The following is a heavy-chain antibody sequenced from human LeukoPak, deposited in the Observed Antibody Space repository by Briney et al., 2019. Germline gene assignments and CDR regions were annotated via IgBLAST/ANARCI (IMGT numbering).Heavy chain of an antibody. D-gene: IGHD5-18*01. CDR3: ARDQGNTASDYMDV. V-gene: IGHV1-2*06. Sequence: ASVKVSCKTSGYTFTDSYIHWVRQAPGQGLEWMGRINPNSGDPNYPQKFQGRVTMTRDTSISTAYMELSRLRSDDTAVYYCARDQGNTASDYMDVWGKGTTVTVSS. J-gene: IGHJ6*03. CDR2: INPNSGDP. CDR1: GYTFTDSY.